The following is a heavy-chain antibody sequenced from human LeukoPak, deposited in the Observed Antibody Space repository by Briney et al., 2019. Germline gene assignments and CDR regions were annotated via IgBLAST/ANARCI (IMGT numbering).Heavy chain of an antibody. J-gene: IGHJ4*02. Sequence: TSETLSLTCAVYGGSFGGYYWSWIRQPPGKGLEWIGEINHSGSTNYNPSLKSRVTISVDTSKNQFSLKLNSVTAADTAVYYCARAGYGDSDFDYWGQGTLVTVSS. CDR2: INHSGST. V-gene: IGHV4-34*01. CDR1: GGSFGGYY. CDR3: ARAGYGDSDFDY. D-gene: IGHD4-17*01.